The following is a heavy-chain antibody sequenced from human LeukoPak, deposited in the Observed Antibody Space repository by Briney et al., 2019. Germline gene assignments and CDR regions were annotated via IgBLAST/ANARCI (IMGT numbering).Heavy chain of an antibody. V-gene: IGHV3-30*02. D-gene: IGHD3-16*02. CDR1: GFTFSSYG. CDR2: IRYDGSNK. Sequence: GGSLSLSCAASGFTFSSYGMHWVRQAPGKGLEWVAFIRYDGSNKYYADSVKGRFTISRDNSKNTLYLQMNSLRAEDTAVYYCAKDPPTRYYFDYWGQGTLVTVSS. J-gene: IGHJ4*02. CDR3: AKDPPTRYYFDY.